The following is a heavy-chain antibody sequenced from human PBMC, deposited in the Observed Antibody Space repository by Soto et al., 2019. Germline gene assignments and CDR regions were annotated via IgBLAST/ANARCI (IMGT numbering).Heavy chain of an antibody. J-gene: IGHJ4*02. Sequence: QVQLQESGPGLVKPSQTLSLTCTVSGGSISSGGYYWSWIRQHPGKGLEWIGNFYYSGSTYYNPSLKSRVTMSVDTSKIQFSLKLSSVTAADTAMYYCARVWGMTPDFWGQGTLVTVSS. CDR1: GGSISSGGYY. D-gene: IGHD7-27*01. CDR3: ARVWGMTPDF. V-gene: IGHV4-31*03. CDR2: FYYSGST.